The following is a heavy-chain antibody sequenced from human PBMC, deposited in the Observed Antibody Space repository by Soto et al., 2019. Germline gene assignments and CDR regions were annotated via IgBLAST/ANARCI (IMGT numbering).Heavy chain of an antibody. CDR2: IYYSGST. CDR1: GGSVSSSRYY. V-gene: IGHV4-39*01. J-gene: IGHJ6*02. D-gene: IGHD3-3*02. Sequence: PSETLSLTCTVSGGSVSSSRYYWGWVRQPPGKGLEWIGSIYYSGSTYYNPSLKSRVTISVDTSKIQFSLKLSSVTAADTAVYYCARSLAEGFYYYRLDVWGQRTTVLGSS. CDR3: ARSLAEGFYYYRLDV.